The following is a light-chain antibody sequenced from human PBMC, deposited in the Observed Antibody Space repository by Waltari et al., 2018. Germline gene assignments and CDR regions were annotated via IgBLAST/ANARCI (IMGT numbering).Light chain of an antibody. V-gene: IGKV1-5*01. CDR3: QQYEAFPVT. CDR1: QSVYGW. Sequence: CRDSQSVYGWWAWYQQRPGKSPKLLISNASALQNGVAPRCSGGGSGTEFTLTISNLQPDHSSTYYCQQYEAFPVTFGQGTKVEIK. CDR2: NAS. J-gene: IGKJ1*01.